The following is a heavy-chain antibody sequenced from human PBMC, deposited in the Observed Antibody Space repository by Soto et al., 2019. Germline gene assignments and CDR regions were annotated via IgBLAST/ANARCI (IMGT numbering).Heavy chain of an antibody. D-gene: IGHD6-19*01. Sequence: EVQLVESGGGLVQPGGSLRLSCAASGFTVSSNYMSWVRQAPGKGLEWVSLIYHGGTTYYADSVKGRVTISRDNSKNTLYLQMNSLRAEDTAVYYCARALTGYSSGLDLDYWGQGTLVTVSS. CDR3: ARALTGYSSGLDLDY. V-gene: IGHV3-66*01. J-gene: IGHJ4*02. CDR1: GFTVSSNY. CDR2: IYHGGTT.